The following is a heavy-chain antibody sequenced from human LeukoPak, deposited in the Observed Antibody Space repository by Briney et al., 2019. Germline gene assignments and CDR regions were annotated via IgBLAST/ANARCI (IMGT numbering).Heavy chain of an antibody. CDR1: GFTFDSYA. CDR3: ANNGGVAVAGSFDN. J-gene: IGHJ4*02. Sequence: GGSLRLSCAASGFTFDSYAMTGVRQAPGKGLEWVSTVSASGAGTYFADSVKGRFTISRDNSKNTLYLQMNYLRAEDTAVYYCANNGGVAVAGSFDNWGQGTLVTVSS. CDR2: VSASGAGT. D-gene: IGHD6-19*01. V-gene: IGHV3-23*01.